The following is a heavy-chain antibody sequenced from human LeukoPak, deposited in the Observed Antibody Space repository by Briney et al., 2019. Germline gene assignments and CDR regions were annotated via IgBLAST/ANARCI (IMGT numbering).Heavy chain of an antibody. V-gene: IGHV3-9*01. D-gene: IGHD2-21*01. CDR1: GFTFGDYA. CDR3: ARDRANIVVVSASEY. J-gene: IGHJ4*02. CDR2: ISWNSGVK. Sequence: GGSLRLSCAVSGFTFGDYAMDWVRQVPGRGLEWVSSISWNSGVKGYADSVKGRFTISRDNAKNSLYLQMNSLRAEDTAVYYCARDRANIVVVSASEYWGQGTLVTVSS.